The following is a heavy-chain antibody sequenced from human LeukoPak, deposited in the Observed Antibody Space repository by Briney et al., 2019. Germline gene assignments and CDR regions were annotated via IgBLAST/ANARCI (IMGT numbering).Heavy chain of an antibody. V-gene: IGHV4-61*01. Sequence: SETLSLTCTVSGGSVSSSSYYWSWIRQPPGRGLEWIGYIYNSESTNYNPSLKSRVTISVDTSKNQFSLRLSSVTAADTAVYFCARGVRIAVADPHLDYWGQGTLVTVSS. CDR3: ARGVRIAVADPHLDY. J-gene: IGHJ4*02. CDR1: GGSVSSSSYY. D-gene: IGHD6-19*01. CDR2: IYNSEST.